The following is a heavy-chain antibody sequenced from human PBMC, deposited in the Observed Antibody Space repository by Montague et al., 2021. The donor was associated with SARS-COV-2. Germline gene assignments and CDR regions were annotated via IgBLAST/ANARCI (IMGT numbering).Heavy chain of an antibody. V-gene: IGHV3-13*04. J-gene: IGHJ6*02. CDR2: IGTAGDT. Sequence: FLRLSCAASGFTFSSYDMHWVRQAPGKGLEWVSAIGTAGDTYYPGSVKGRFTISRENAKNSLYLQMNSLRAGDTAVYYCARGETYYYGSGSYFNLQYYYGMDVWGQGTTVTVSS. CDR1: GFTFSSYD. CDR3: ARGETYYYGSGSYFNLQYYYGMDV. D-gene: IGHD3-10*01.